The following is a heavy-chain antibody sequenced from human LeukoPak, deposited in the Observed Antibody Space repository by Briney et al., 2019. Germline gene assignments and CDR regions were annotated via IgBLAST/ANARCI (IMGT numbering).Heavy chain of an antibody. CDR1: GFTFTSSA. J-gene: IGHJ4*02. D-gene: IGHD1-26*01. CDR3: AAVWISGSYYVDY. V-gene: IGHV1-58*02. Sequence: GASVKVSCKASGFTFTSSAMQWVRQARGQRLEWIGWIVVGSGNTNYAQKFQERVTITRDMSTRTAYMELSSLRSEDTAVYYCAAVWISGSYYVDYWGQGTLVTVSS. CDR2: IVVGSGNT.